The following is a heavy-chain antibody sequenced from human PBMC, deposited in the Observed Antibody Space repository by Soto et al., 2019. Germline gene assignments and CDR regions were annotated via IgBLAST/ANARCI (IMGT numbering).Heavy chain of an antibody. V-gene: IGHV3-23*01. CDR3: AKGGWPYSCSDYFVY. CDR2: LSGSRGST. CDR1: GFTFSSYA. Sequence: WGSLRLSCAASGFTFSSYAMSWVRQAPGKGLECVSTLSGSRGSTYYADSVKGRFTISRDNSKNTLYLQMNSLRAEDTAIYYCAKGGWPYSCSDYFVYWGQGTLVTVSS. J-gene: IGHJ4*02. D-gene: IGHD6-6*01.